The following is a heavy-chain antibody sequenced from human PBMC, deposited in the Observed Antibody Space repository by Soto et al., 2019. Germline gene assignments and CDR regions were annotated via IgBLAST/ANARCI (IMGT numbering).Heavy chain of an antibody. CDR3: ARNGPRAVAGKFDY. CDR2: IIPIFGAA. V-gene: IGHV1-69*13. CDR1: GGTFSSYA. Sequence: ASVKVSCKASGGTFSSYAISWVRQAPGQGLEWMGGIIPIFGAANYAQKFQGRVTITADESTSTAYMELSSLRSEDTAVYYCARNGPRAVAGKFDYWGQGTLVTVSS. J-gene: IGHJ4*02. D-gene: IGHD6-19*01.